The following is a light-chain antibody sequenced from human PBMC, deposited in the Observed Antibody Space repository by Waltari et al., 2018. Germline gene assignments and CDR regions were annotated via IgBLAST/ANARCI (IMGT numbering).Light chain of an antibody. V-gene: IGKV3-11*01. J-gene: IGKJ4*01. CDR3: QQRSNWPS. Sequence: EIVLTQSPATLSLSPGERATLSCRASQSVGSYLAWYQQKPGQAPRLLIYEASNRAAGIPARISGSGSGTDFTLTISSLEPEDFAVYYCQQRSNWPSFGGGTKVEIK. CDR2: EAS. CDR1: QSVGSY.